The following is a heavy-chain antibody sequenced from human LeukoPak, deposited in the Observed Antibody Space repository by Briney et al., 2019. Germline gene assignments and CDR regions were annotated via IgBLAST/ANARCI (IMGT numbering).Heavy chain of an antibody. CDR2: IYYSGSP. Sequence: PSETLSLTCTVSGGSISSYYWSWIRQPPGKGLEWIGYIYYSGSPNYNPSLKSRVTISVDTSKNQFSLKLNSVTSADTAVYYCARASSGWYGLFDYWGQGTLVTVSS. J-gene: IGHJ4*02. V-gene: IGHV4-59*01. CDR1: GGSISSYY. CDR3: ARASSGWYGLFDY. D-gene: IGHD6-19*01.